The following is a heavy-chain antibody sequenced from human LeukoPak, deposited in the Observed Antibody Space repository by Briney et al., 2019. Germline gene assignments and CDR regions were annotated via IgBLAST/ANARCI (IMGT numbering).Heavy chain of an antibody. CDR3: ARYSDSYRDY. CDR2: ITRSSVSI. D-gene: IGHD1-26*01. V-gene: IGHV3-21*01. CDR1: GFTFSSYN. Sequence: PGGSLRLSCAASGFTFSSYNMNWVRQAPGKGLEWVSSITRSSVSIFYADSVKGRFTISRDNAKNSLYLQMNSLRAEDTAVYYCARYSDSYRDYWGQGTLVTVS. J-gene: IGHJ4*02.